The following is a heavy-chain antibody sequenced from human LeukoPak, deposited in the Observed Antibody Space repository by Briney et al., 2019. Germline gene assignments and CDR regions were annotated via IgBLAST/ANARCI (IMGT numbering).Heavy chain of an antibody. V-gene: IGHV3-11*01. Sequence: GGSLRHSCAASGFIFSDYYMSWIRQAPGKGLEWVSYISSSGSTIYYADSVKGRFTISRDNAKNSLYLQMNSLRAEDTAVYYCARPHGSVVVPAASDYWGQGTLVTVSS. D-gene: IGHD2-2*01. J-gene: IGHJ4*02. CDR1: GFIFSDYY. CDR3: ARPHGSVVVPAASDY. CDR2: ISSSGSTI.